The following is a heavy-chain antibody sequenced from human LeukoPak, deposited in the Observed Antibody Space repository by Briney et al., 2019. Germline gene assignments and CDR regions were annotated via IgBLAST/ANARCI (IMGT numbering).Heavy chain of an antibody. CDR2: ISAYNGHT. V-gene: IGHV1-18*01. Sequence: EASVKVSCKASGYTFTSYGISWVRQAPGQGLEWMGWISAYNGHTNYAQKFLDRVTTTTDTSTGTAYMELRSLRSDDTAVYCCARAISESRVGSGSYPSNFDYWGQGTLVTVSS. D-gene: IGHD1-26*01. J-gene: IGHJ4*02. CDR1: GYTFTSYG. CDR3: ARAISESRVGSGSYPSNFDY.